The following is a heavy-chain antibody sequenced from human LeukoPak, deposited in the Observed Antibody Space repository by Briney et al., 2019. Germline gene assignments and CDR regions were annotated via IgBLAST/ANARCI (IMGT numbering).Heavy chain of an antibody. CDR2: ISYSGST. V-gene: IGHV4-59*01. CDR1: GASIRSFY. Sequence: SETLSLTCSVSGASIRSFYWSWIRQPPGKGLEWIGYISYSGSTKYNPSLKSRATMSADTSKSQLSLRLDSVTAAATAVYFCAQQLVGTSDTFDIWGQGTMVTVSS. D-gene: IGHD6-13*01. J-gene: IGHJ3*02. CDR3: AQQLVGTSDTFDI.